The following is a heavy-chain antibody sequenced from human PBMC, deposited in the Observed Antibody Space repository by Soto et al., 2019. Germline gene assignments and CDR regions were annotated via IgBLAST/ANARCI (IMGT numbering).Heavy chain of an antibody. CDR2: SMPGSSHI. Sequence: GGSLRLSCAASGFTFSSYSMNWVRQAPGKGLEWVSYSMPGSSHILYADSVKGRFTISRDNDKNSLYLQMNNLRAEDTPLYYCALETVGAASVHVFDTCGQAPLVTVS. D-gene: IGHD1-26*01. V-gene: IGHV3-48*01. CDR3: ALETVGAASVHVFDT. J-gene: IGHJ3*02. CDR1: GFTFSSYS.